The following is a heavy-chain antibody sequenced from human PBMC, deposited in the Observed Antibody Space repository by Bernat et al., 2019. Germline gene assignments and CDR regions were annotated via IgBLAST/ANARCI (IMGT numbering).Heavy chain of an antibody. CDR3: TRGVQGVVSKFDP. D-gene: IGHD3-10*02. J-gene: IGHJ5*02. CDR2: ISYNGGNT. CDR1: GFTLSSHA. Sequence: EVQLLESGGGLVQPGGSLRLSCAASGFTLSSHAMHWVRQPPGKGLVYVSAISYNGGNTYYANNVKGRFTISSDNTKNTIYLQVGSLCAENMAVYYCTRGVQGVVSKFDPWGQETLVTVTS. V-gene: IGHV3-64*01.